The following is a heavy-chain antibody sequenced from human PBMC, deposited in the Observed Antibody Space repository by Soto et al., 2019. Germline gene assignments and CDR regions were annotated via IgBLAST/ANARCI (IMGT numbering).Heavy chain of an antibody. CDR2: IVPSLDTT. Sequence: QVHLVQSGTEVTKPGSSVKVSCKASGGTFSSSGFSWVRQAPGQGLEWMGMIVPSLDTTNYAQKFQARVTITADEVTRTAYMELRSLRSEDTAVYYCARWPQPRYTADPYAVDVWGQGTRVIVSS. D-gene: IGHD3-16*02. V-gene: IGHV1-69*11. J-gene: IGHJ6*02. CDR1: GGTFSSSG. CDR3: ARWPQPRYTADPYAVDV.